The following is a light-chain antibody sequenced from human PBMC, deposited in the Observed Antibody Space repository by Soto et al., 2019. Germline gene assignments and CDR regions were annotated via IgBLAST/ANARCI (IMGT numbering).Light chain of an antibody. CDR1: QSVSSX. CDR3: XXXXNWPPGT. Sequence: EIVLTQSXATLSLSPGERATLSCRASQSVSSXXAWYQQKPGQAPRLLIYDASNRATGIPARFSGSGSGTDFTLTISSLXPEXXAVYYXXXXXNWPPGTFGPGTKVDIK. J-gene: IGKJ3*01. V-gene: IGKV3-11*01. CDR2: DAS.